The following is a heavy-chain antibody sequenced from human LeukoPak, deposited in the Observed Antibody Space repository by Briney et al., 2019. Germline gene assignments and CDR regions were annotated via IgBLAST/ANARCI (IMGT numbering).Heavy chain of an antibody. V-gene: IGHV3-7*01. CDR1: AFTFNSYW. CDR2: IKEDGSEI. J-gene: IGHJ4*02. CDR3: ARDRGYSSFDY. Sequence: PGGSLRLSCEASAFTFNSYWMSWLRQAPGKGLEWVANIKEDGSEINYVDSVKGRFTISRDNAKNSLFLQMNSLRVEDTAVYYCARDRGYSSFDYWGQGTLVTVSS. D-gene: IGHD4-23*01.